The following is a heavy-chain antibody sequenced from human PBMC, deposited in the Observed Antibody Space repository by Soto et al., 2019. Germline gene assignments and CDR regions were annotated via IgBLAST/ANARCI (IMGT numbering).Heavy chain of an antibody. CDR1: GFTFSSYT. Sequence: QVQLVESGGGVVQPGRSLTLSCAASGFTFSSYTLHWVRQAPGKGLEWVGFIPKDGSNQHYADSVKCRSTISRDNSRHTLYLQMNSLRPEDTAVYYCARESPFDDYIWGSSRAPIIWGQGTLVTVSS. D-gene: IGHD3-16*02. CDR3: ARESPFDDYIWGSSRAPII. V-gene: IGHV3-30-3*01. J-gene: IGHJ1*01. CDR2: IPKDGSNQ.